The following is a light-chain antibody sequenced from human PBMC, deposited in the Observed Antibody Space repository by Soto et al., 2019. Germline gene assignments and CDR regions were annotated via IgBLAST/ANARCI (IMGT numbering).Light chain of an antibody. V-gene: IGLV1-40*01. J-gene: IGLJ3*02. CDR2: GNN. Sequence: QSVLTQPPSVSGAPGQRVTISCTGSSSNIGAGYDVHWYQQLPGTAPKLLSFGNNYRPSGFPDRFSGSKSGTSASLAITGLQAEDEADYYCHSYDSSLSASVFGGGTKVTVL. CDR1: SSNIGAGYD. CDR3: HSYDSSLSASV.